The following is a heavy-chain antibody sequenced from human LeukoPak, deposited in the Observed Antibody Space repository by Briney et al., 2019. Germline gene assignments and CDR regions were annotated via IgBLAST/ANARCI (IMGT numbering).Heavy chain of an antibody. D-gene: IGHD6-13*01. Sequence: SETLSLTCTVSGGSISSGSYYWSWIRQPAGKGLEWIGRIYTSGSTNYNPSLKSRVTISVDTSKNQFSLKLSSVTAADTAVYYCARGSWATRADYWGQGTLVTVSS. CDR2: IYTSGST. J-gene: IGHJ4*02. CDR1: GGSISSGSYY. V-gene: IGHV4-61*02. CDR3: ARGSWATRADY.